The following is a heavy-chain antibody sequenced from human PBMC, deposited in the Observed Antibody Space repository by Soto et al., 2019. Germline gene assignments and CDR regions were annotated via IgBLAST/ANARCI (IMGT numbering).Heavy chain of an antibody. D-gene: IGHD3-22*01. CDR1: GGTFSRHA. CDR3: ARGANYYDPYHFDY. V-gene: IGHV1-69*01. J-gene: IGHJ4*02. CDR2: IIPIFGTA. Sequence: QVQLVQSGAEVRKPGSSVKVSCKASGGTFSRHAISWVRQAPGQGLEWMGGIIPIFGTANHAQKFQGRVTIIADESTSTVYMELSSLRSEDTAVYYCARGANYYDPYHFDYWGQGTLVTVSS.